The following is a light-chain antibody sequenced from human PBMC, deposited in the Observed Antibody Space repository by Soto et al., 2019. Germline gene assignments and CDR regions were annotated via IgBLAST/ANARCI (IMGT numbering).Light chain of an antibody. CDR1: QTFSNSF. J-gene: IGKJ5*01. V-gene: IGKV3-20*01. CDR3: QQCGSPST. Sequence: IVLTQSPGTLSLSPGERATLSCRASQTFSNSFLSWFQQIPGQAPRLLIYGASMRATGIPDRFSGSGSGTDFTLTISRMEPEDFAVYYCQQCGSPSTFGQGTRLEIK. CDR2: GAS.